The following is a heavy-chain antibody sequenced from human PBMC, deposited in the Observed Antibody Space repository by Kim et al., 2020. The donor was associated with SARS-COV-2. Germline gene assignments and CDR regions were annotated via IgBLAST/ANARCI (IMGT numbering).Heavy chain of an antibody. V-gene: IGHV3-30*01. CDR3: VRDRESSGSYLDF. J-gene: IGHJ4*02. D-gene: IGHD3-10*01. Sequence: ADSVKARFTIPRDNSRYTLYLQMHSLRPEDTALYFCVRDRESSGSYLDFWGQGTRVTVSS.